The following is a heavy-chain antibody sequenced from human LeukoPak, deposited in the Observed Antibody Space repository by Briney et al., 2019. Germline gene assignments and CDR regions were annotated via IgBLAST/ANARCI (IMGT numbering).Heavy chain of an antibody. D-gene: IGHD2-15*01. CDR2: ISSSSSYI. CDR1: GFTFSSYS. J-gene: IGHJ6*02. CDR3: AREARLHGMDV. Sequence: GGSLRLSCAASGFTFSSYSMNWVRHAPGEGLEWVSSISSSSSYIYYADSVKGRFTISRDNAKNSLYLQMNSLRAEDTAVYYCAREARLHGMDVWGQGTTVTVSS. V-gene: IGHV3-21*01.